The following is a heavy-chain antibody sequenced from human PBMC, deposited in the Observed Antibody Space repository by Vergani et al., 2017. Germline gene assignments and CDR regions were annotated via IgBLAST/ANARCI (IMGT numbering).Heavy chain of an antibody. Sequence: QVQLVESGGGVVQPGRSLRLSCAASGFTFSSYGMHWVRQAAGKGLEWVAVISYDGSNKSYADSVNGRFTIARDNSKNTLYLQMNSLRAEDTAVYYCAKKRGRGSYSYYFDYWGQGTLVTVSS. CDR3: AKKRGRGSYSYYFDY. J-gene: IGHJ4*02. V-gene: IGHV3-30*18. D-gene: IGHD1-26*01. CDR2: ISYDGSNK. CDR1: GFTFSSYG.